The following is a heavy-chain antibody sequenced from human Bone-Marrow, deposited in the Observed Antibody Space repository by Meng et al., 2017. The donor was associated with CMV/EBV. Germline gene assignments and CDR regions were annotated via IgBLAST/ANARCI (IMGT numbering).Heavy chain of an antibody. CDR3: VKDWGYGDVED. CDR1: GFIFSNYG. J-gene: IGHJ4*02. Sequence: GESLKISCEASGFIFSNYGMHWGRQAPGKGLEWVAFIRYDGMTQYYADSLRGRVIISRDNSKNMCFLHINSLRNDDTAVYYCVKDWGYGDVEDWGQGTLVTVSS. V-gene: IGHV3-30*02. CDR2: IRYDGMTQ. D-gene: IGHD4/OR15-4a*01.